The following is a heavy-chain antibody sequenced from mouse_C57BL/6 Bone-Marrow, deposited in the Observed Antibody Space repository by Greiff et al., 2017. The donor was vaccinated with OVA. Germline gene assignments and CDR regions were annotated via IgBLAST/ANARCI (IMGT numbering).Heavy chain of an antibody. Sequence: QVQLQQSGPELVKPGASVKLSCKASGYTFTSYWMHWVKQRPGQGLEWIGNINPSNGGTNYNEKFKSKATLTVDKSSSTAYMQLSSLTSEDSAVYYCARKGGIYYDYDGFAYWGQGTLVTVSA. CDR1: GYTFTSYW. CDR2: INPSNGGT. V-gene: IGHV1-53*01. D-gene: IGHD2-4*01. J-gene: IGHJ3*01. CDR3: ARKGGIYYDYDGFAY.